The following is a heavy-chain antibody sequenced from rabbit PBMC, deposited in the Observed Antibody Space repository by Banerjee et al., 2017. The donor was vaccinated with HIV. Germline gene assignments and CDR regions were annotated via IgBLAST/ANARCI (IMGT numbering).Heavy chain of an antibody. CDR3: ARDTGSSFSTYGMDL. V-gene: IGHV1S45*01. CDR2: IWIGGGIT. CDR1: GFSFSGANY. J-gene: IGHJ6*01. D-gene: IGHD8-1*01. Sequence: QEQLEESGGDLVKPGGTLTLTCTASGFSFSGANYVGWVRQAPGRGLEWIACIWIGGGITYYASWAKGRFTISKTSSTTVTLQMTSLTAADTATYFCARDTGSSFSTYGMDLWGQGTLVTVS.